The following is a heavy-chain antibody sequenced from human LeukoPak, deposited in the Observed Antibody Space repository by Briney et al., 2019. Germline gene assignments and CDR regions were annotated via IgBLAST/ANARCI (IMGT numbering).Heavy chain of an antibody. CDR2: IYYSGNT. J-gene: IGHJ4*02. Sequence: PSETLSLTCTVSGGSISGYYWTSVRQPPGKGLEWIGYIYYSGNTSYNPSLKSRIAISIDTSKNQFFLKLSSVTAADTAVYYCARLEAAQAGHFDYWGRGTLVTVSS. D-gene: IGHD2-15*01. V-gene: IGHV4-59*08. CDR3: ARLEAAQAGHFDY. CDR1: GGSISGYY.